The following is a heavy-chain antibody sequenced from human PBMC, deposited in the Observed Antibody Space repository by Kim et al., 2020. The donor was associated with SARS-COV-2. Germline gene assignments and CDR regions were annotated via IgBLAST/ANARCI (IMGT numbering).Heavy chain of an antibody. CDR3: ARAGLDYGSGSYPMY. CDR2: IDTGGTYI. J-gene: IGHJ4*02. V-gene: IGHV3-21*01. D-gene: IGHD3-10*01. CDR1: GFTFSSYT. Sequence: GGSLRLSCAASGFTFSSYTMNWIRQAPGKGLEWVSSIDTGGTYIYYADSVKGRFTISRDNAENSLYLQMHSLRAEDTAVYYCARAGLDYGSGSYPMYWGQGTLVTVSS.